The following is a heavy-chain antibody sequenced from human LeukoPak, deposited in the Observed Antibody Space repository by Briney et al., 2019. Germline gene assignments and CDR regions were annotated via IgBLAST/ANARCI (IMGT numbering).Heavy chain of an antibody. V-gene: IGHV4-34*01. Sequence: SETLSLTCAVYGGSFSGYYWSWIRQPPGKGLEWIGEINHSGSTNYNPSLKSRVTISVDTSKNQLSLKLSSVTAADTAVYYCARGDIVVVPAAMGNWFDPWGQGTLVTVSS. CDR1: GGSFSGYY. J-gene: IGHJ5*02. CDR3: ARGDIVVVPAAMGNWFDP. D-gene: IGHD2-2*01. CDR2: INHSGST.